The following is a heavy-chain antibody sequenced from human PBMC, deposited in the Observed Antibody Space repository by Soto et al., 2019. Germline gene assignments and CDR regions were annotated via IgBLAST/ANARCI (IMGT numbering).Heavy chain of an antibody. V-gene: IGHV4-39*01. D-gene: IGHD7-27*01. CDR1: GGSISSYY. J-gene: IGHJ4*02. CDR3: ARRWGYSFDY. Sequence: SETLSLTCTVSGGSISSYYWGWIRRPPGKGLEWIGSIYYSGSTYYNPSLKSRVTMSVDTSKNQFSLKLSSVTAADTAVYYCARRWGYSFDYWGQGTLVTVSS. CDR2: IYYSGST.